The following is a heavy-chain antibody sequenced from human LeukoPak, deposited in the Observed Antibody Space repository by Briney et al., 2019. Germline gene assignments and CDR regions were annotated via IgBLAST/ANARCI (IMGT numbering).Heavy chain of an antibody. CDR1: GYSISSGYY. Sequence: PSETLSLTCTVSGYSISSGYYWSWIRQPPGKGPEWIGGINHSGSTNYNPSLKSRVTISVDKSKNQFSLKLSSVTAADTAVYYCARDLGVGYCSGGSCYSNGYWGQGTLVTVSS. CDR2: INHSGST. CDR3: ARDLGVGYCSGGSCYSNGY. D-gene: IGHD2-15*01. J-gene: IGHJ4*02. V-gene: IGHV4-38-2*02.